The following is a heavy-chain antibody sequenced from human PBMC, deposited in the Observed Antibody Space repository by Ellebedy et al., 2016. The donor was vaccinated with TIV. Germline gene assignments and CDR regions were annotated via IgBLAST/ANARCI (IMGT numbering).Heavy chain of an antibody. CDR1: GFTVSSNY. V-gene: IGHV3-66*01. CDR2: IYSGGST. CDR3: AREDYDSSGSNLYYFDY. D-gene: IGHD3-22*01. J-gene: IGHJ4*02. Sequence: GESLKISCAASGFTVSSNYMSWVRQAPGKGLEWVSVIYSGGSTYYADSVKGRFTISRDNSKNTLYLQMNSLRAEDTAVYYCAREDYDSSGSNLYYFDYWGQGTLVTVSS.